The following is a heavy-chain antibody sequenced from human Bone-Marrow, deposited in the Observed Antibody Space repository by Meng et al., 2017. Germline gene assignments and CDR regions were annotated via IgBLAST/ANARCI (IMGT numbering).Heavy chain of an antibody. J-gene: IGHJ5*02. CDR3: ARAKRIYSGYGWWFDP. V-gene: IGHV4-34*02. Sequence: QGQLLAECAALLQPSETLLSTCVVYVGFFRGYYWSWIRQPPGKGLECIGEINNSGSTNYNPSLKRRVTISVDTSKNQFSLKLSSVTAADTAVYYCARAKRIYSGYGWWFDPWGQGTLVTVSS. CDR1: VGFFRGYY. D-gene: IGHD5-12*01. CDR2: INNSGST.